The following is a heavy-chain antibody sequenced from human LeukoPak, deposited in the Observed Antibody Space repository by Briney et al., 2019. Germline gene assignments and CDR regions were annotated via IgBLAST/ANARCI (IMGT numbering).Heavy chain of an antibody. CDR1: GFTFSSYS. D-gene: IGHD3-3*01. J-gene: IGHJ5*02. Sequence: PGGSLRLSCAASGFTFSSYSMNWVRQAPGKGLEWVSYISSSSSTIYYADSVKGRFTISRDNAKNSLYLQMNSLRAEDTAVYYCARGGEIFGDELSWFDPWGQGTLVTVSS. CDR3: ARGGEIFGDELSWFDP. V-gene: IGHV3-48*01. CDR2: ISSSSSTI.